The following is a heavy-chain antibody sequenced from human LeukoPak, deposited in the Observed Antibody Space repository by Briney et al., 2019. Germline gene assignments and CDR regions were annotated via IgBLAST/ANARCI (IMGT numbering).Heavy chain of an antibody. V-gene: IGHV3-30-3*01. CDR1: GFTFSSYA. D-gene: IGHD3-10*01. CDR2: ISYDGSNK. CDR3: AREVDYYGSGTSAQDAFDI. Sequence: PGGSLRLSCAASGFTFSSYAMHWVRQAPGKGLEWVAVISYDGSNKYYADSVKGRFTISRDNSKNTLYLQMNSLRAEDTAVYYCAREVDYYGSGTSAQDAFDIWGQGAMVTVSS. J-gene: IGHJ3*02.